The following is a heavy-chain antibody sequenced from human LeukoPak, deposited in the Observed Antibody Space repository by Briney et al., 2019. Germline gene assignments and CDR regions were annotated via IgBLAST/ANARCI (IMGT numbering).Heavy chain of an antibody. CDR1: GDSIIRGDYY. V-gene: IGHV4-30-4*01. CDR3: ARGRYYGDYIDN. Sequence: SETLSLTCIVSGDSIIRGDYYWSWIRQPPGKGLEWIGYLYYSARTSYNPSLHGRATISIDAFGNQFSLSLSSVTAADTAVYYCARGRYYGDYIDNWGQGTLVTVSS. CDR2: LYYSART. J-gene: IGHJ4*03. D-gene: IGHD4-17*01.